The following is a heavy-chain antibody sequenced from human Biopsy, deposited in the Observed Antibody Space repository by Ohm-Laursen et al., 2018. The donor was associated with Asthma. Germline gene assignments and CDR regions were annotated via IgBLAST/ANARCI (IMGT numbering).Heavy chain of an antibody. CDR2: HDHEEGGT. D-gene: IGHD4-17*01. V-gene: IGHV1-24*01. CDR1: GYSLTDLS. Sequence: ASVKVSCKISGYSLTDLSMHWIRQAPGQGLEWMGGHDHEEGGTVDARRFQGRVTMTEDTSTDTAYMELSSLSSDDTAVYYCASDFPKDYVRYNFQFWGQGTLVTVSS. J-gene: IGHJ4*02. CDR3: ASDFPKDYVRYNFQF.